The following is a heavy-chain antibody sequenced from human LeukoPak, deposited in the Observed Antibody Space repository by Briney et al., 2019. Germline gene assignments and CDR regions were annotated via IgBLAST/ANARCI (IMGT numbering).Heavy chain of an antibody. D-gene: IGHD3-10*01. CDR3: ARHMVRSLYYYGMDV. CDR2: ISAYNGNT. V-gene: IGHV1-18*04. CDR1: GYTFTSYG. Sequence: ASVKVSCKASGYTFTSYGISWVRQAPGQGLEWMGWISAYNGNTNYAQKLQGRVTMTTDTSTSTAYMELRSLRSDDTAVYYCARHMVRSLYYYGMDVWGKGTTVTVSS. J-gene: IGHJ6*04.